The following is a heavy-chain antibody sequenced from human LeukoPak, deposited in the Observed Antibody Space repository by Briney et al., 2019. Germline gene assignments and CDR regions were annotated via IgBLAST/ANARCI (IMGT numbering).Heavy chain of an antibody. Sequence: GGSLRLSCAASGFIFSSYSMNWVRQAPGKGLEWVSVITGSGGNTYYADSVKGRLTISKDNSKNTVYLQMSSLRVDDTAVYYCAKAASSSWPSYYYGMDVWGQGTTVTVSS. D-gene: IGHD6-13*01. J-gene: IGHJ6*02. CDR2: ITGSGGNT. V-gene: IGHV3-23*01. CDR1: GFIFSSYS. CDR3: AKAASSSWPSYYYGMDV.